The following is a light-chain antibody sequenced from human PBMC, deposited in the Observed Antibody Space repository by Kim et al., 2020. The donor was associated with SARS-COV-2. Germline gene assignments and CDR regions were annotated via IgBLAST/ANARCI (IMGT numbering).Light chain of an antibody. CDR3: QQYDSYSWT. J-gene: IGKJ1*01. CDR1: QFISFW. CDR2: KAS. V-gene: IGKV1-5*03. Sequence: DIQMNQSPSTLSASVGDRVTITCRASQFISFWLAWYQQKPGKAPKLLIYKASVLESGVPSRFSGSGSGTEFALTISGLQPDDFATYYCQQYDSYSWTFRQGTKVDIK.